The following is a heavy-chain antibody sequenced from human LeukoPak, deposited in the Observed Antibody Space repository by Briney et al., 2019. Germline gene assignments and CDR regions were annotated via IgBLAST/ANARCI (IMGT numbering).Heavy chain of an antibody. CDR1: GVSFSAYY. D-gene: IGHD5-24*01. Sequence: KSSETLSLTCAVYGVSFSAYYWTWVRQPPGMGLEWIGEIKQSENTNYNPSLKSRVTISIDTSKNQISLKLTSVTAADTAVYYCAREGLTNAYNPLGYWSQGTLVTVSS. V-gene: IGHV4-34*01. CDR3: AREGLTNAYNPLGY. CDR2: IKQSENT. J-gene: IGHJ4*02.